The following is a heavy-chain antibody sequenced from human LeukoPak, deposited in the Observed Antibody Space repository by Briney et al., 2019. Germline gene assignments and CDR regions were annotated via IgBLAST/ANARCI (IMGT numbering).Heavy chain of an antibody. D-gene: IGHD4-17*01. CDR2: IYYSGST. Sequence: SETLSLTCTVSGGSISSSSYYWSWIRQPPGKGLEWIGSIYYSGSTYYNPSLKSRVTISVDTSKNQFSLKLSSVTAADTAVYYCARQGGDYGSEYFQHWGQGTLVTVSS. J-gene: IGHJ1*01. CDR1: GGSISSSSYY. V-gene: IGHV4-39*01. CDR3: ARQGGDYGSEYFQH.